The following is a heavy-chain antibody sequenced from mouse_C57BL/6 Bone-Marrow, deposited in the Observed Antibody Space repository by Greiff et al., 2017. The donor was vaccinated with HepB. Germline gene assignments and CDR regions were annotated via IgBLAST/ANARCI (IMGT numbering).Heavy chain of an antibody. V-gene: IGHV1-42*01. Sequence: VQLKESGPELVKPGASVKISCKASGYSFTGYYMNWVKQSPEKSLEWIGEINPSTGGTTYNQKFKAKATLTVDKSSSTAYMQLKSLTSEDSAVYYCARFLSSYGGAMDYWGQGTSVTVSS. CDR2: INPSTGGT. D-gene: IGHD1-1*01. CDR3: ARFLSSYGGAMDY. J-gene: IGHJ4*01. CDR1: GYSFTGYY.